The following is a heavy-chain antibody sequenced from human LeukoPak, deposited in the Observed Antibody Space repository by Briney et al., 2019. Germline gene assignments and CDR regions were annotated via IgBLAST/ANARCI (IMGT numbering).Heavy chain of an antibody. V-gene: IGHV4-59*06. D-gene: IGHD5-12*01. J-gene: IGHJ3*02. CDR1: GGSIGSYY. CDR3: ARDGRIVDIVDAFDI. Sequence: SETLSLTCTVSGGSIGSYYWSWIRQPAGKGLEWIGYIYYSGSTYYNPSLKSRVTISVDTSKNQFSLKLSSVTAADTAVYYCARDGRIVDIVDAFDIWGQGTMVTVSS. CDR2: IYYSGST.